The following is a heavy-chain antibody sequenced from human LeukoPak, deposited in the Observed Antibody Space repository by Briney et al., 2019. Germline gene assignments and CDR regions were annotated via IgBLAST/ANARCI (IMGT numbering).Heavy chain of an antibody. V-gene: IGHV3-33*01. Sequence: GGSLRLSCAASGFTFSSRGMHWVRQAPGKGLEWVAVIWYDGSNKYYADSVKGRFTISRDNSKNTLYLQMNSLRAEDTAVYYCARDFRRRDYGGTFDLWGRGTLVTVSS. CDR2: IWYDGSNK. D-gene: IGHD4-23*01. J-gene: IGHJ2*01. CDR3: ARDFRRRDYGGTFDL. CDR1: GFTFSSRG.